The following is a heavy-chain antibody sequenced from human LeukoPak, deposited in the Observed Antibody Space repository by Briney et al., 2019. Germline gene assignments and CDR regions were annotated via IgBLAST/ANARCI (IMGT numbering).Heavy chain of an antibody. CDR2: IIPILGIA. V-gene: IGHV1-69*04. CDR1: GGTFSSYA. Sequence: RASVKVSCKASGGTFSSYAISWVRQAPGQGLEWMGRIIPILGIANYAQKFQGRVTITADKSTSTVYMELSSLRSEDTAVYYCARGVYGDYEDYYYGMDVWGQGTTVTVSS. CDR3: ARGVYGDYEDYYYGMDV. D-gene: IGHD4-17*01. J-gene: IGHJ6*02.